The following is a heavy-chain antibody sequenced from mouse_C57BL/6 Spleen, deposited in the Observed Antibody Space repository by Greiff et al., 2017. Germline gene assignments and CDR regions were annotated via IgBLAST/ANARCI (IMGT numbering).Heavy chain of an antibody. CDR3: TRAYGLDY. D-gene: IGHD1-1*01. CDR1: GYTFTDYE. J-gene: IGHJ2*01. CDR2: IDPETGGT. V-gene: IGHV1-15*01. Sequence: VQLVESGAELVRPGASVTLSCKASGYTFTDYEMHWVKQTPVHGLEWIGAIDPETGGTAYNQKFKGKAILTADKSSSTAYMELRSLTSEDSAVYYCTRAYGLDYWGQGTTLTVSS.